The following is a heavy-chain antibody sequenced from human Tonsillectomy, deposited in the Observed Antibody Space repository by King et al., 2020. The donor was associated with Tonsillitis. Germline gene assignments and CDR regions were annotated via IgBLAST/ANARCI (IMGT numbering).Heavy chain of an antibody. V-gene: IGHV4-59*01. D-gene: IGHD3-16*01. CDR3: ARGGGLDY. Sequence: VQLQESGPGLVNPSETLFLTSTVSGGSITTYSWNWIRQSPGKGLEWIGNIYYSGNTNYNPSLKSRLTISVDRSQNRFYLRLTSVTAADTAVYYCARGGGLDYWGPGTLVNVSS. J-gene: IGHJ4*02. CDR2: IYYSGNT. CDR1: GGSITTYS.